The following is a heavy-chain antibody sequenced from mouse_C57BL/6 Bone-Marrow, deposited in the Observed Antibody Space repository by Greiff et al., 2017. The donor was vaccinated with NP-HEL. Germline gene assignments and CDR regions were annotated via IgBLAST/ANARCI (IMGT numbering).Heavy chain of an antibody. Sequence: VKLVESGPELVKPGASVKISCKASGYAFSSSWMNWVKQRPGKGLEWIGRIYPGDGDTNYNGKFKGKATLTADKSSSTAYMQLSSLTSEDSAVYFCARRYYRENAMDYWGQGTSVTVSS. D-gene: IGHD2-14*01. J-gene: IGHJ4*01. CDR2: IYPGDGDT. V-gene: IGHV1-82*01. CDR1: GYAFSSSW. CDR3: ARRYYRENAMDY.